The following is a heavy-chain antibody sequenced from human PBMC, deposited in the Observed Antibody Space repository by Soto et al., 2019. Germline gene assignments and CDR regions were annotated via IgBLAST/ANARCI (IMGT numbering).Heavy chain of an antibody. CDR3: ARVVALKVGACLDY. J-gene: IGHJ4*02. V-gene: IGHV3-30-3*01. D-gene: IGHD1-26*01. CDR2: ISCDGSNK. CDR1: GFTFSSYA. Sequence: GGSLRLSCAASGFTFSSYAMHWVRQAPGKGLEWVAVISCDGSNKYYADSVKGRFTISRDNSKNTLYLQMNSLRAEDTAVYYCARVVALKVGACLDYWGQGTLVTVSS.